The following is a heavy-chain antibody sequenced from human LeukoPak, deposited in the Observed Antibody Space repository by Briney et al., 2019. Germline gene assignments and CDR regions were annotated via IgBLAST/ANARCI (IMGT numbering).Heavy chain of an antibody. CDR3: ARGPFELVWFGERDWYFDL. V-gene: IGHV3-53*01. J-gene: IGHJ2*01. Sequence: GGSLRLSCAASGFTVSSNYMSWVRQASGKGLEWVSVIYSGGSTYYPGSVKGRFTISRENAKNSLYLQMNSLRAGDTAVYYCARGPFELVWFGERDWYFDLWGRGTLVTVSS. CDR2: IYSGGST. D-gene: IGHD3-10*01. CDR1: GFTVSSNY.